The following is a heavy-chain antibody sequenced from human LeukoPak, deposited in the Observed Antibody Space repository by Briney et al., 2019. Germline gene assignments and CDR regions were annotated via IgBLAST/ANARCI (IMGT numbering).Heavy chain of an antibody. CDR1: GYTFTSYA. J-gene: IGHJ4*02. Sequence: GASVKVSCKASGYTFTSYAMHWVRQAPGQRLEWMGWINAGNGNTKYSQEFQGRGTITRDTSASTAYMELSSLRSDDTAVYHCARVRRIVVVPAADYWGQGTLVTVSS. CDR2: INAGNGNT. V-gene: IGHV1-3*01. CDR3: ARVRRIVVVPAADY. D-gene: IGHD2-2*01.